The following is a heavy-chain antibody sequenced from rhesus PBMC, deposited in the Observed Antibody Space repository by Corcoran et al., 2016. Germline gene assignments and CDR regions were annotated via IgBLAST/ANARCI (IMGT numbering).Heavy chain of an antibody. CDR1: GCSIRSRY. V-gene: IGHV4-169*01. CDR3: ASSPWVTTSFDY. CDR2: IYGSGSST. D-gene: IGHD4-17*01. Sequence: QLQLQESGPGLVKPSAPLSVTCAASGCSIRSRYWSWIRAAPRKGLEGIGYIYGSGSSTNYNPPLNSRVTLAVDTSKNQLSRKLSSVTAADTAVYYCASSPWVTTSFDYWGQGVLVTVSS. J-gene: IGHJ4*01.